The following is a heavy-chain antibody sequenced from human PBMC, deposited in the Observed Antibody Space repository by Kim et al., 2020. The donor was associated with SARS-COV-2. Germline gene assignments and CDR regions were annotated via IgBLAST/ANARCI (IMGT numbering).Heavy chain of an antibody. CDR3: ARDRGIAVASTTYYFDY. V-gene: IGHV3-33*01. J-gene: IGHJ4*02. D-gene: IGHD6-19*01. CDR1: GFTFSSYG. CDR2: IWYDGSNK. Sequence: GGSLRLSCAASGFTFSSYGMHWVRQAPGKGLEWVAVIWYDGSNKYYADSVKGRFTISRDNSKNTLYLQMNSLRAEDTAVYYCARDRGIAVASTTYYFDYWGQGTLVTVSS.